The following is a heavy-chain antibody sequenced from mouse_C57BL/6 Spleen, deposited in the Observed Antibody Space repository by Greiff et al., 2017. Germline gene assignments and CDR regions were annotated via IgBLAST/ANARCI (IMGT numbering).Heavy chain of an antibody. CDR3: ARSDVYSNYYFDY. D-gene: IGHD2-5*01. Sequence: QVQLQQPGAELVRPGSSVKLSCKASGYTFTSYWMHWVKQRPIQGLEWIGNIDPSDSETHYNQKFKDKATLTVDKSSSTAYMQLSSLTSEDSAVYYCARSDVYSNYYFDYWGQGTTLTVSS. CDR2: IDPSDSET. V-gene: IGHV1-52*01. J-gene: IGHJ2*01. CDR1: GYTFTSYW.